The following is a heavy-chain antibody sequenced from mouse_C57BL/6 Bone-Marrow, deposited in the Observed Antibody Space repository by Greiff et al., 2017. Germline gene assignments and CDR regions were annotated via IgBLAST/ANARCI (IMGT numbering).Heavy chain of an antibody. V-gene: IGHV6-3*01. CDR3: TGPYYGSSSFDY. Sequence: EVQLQASGGGLVQPGGSMKLSCVASGFTFSNYWMNWVRQSPEKGLEWVAQIRLKSDNYATHYAESVKGRFTISRDDSKSSVYLQMNNLRAEDTGIYYCTGPYYGSSSFDYWGQGTTLTVSS. CDR2: IRLKSDNYAT. D-gene: IGHD1-1*01. J-gene: IGHJ2*01. CDR1: GFTFSNYW.